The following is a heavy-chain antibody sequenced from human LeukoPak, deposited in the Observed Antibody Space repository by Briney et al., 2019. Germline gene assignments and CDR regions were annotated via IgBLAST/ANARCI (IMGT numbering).Heavy chain of an antibody. CDR3: ARDYYDSSGYPYYYYYYYMDV. J-gene: IGHJ6*03. D-gene: IGHD3-22*01. Sequence: SETLSLTCTVSGGSISSGSYYWSWTRQPAGKGLEGIGRIYTSGSTNYNPSLKSRVTISVDTSKNQFSLKLSSVTAADTAVYYCARDYYDSSGYPYYYYYYYMDVWGKGTTVTVSS. CDR1: GGSISSGSYY. CDR2: IYTSGST. V-gene: IGHV4-61*02.